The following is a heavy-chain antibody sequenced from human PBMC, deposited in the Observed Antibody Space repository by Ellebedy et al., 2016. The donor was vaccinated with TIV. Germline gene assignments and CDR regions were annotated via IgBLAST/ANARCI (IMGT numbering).Heavy chain of an antibody. CDR3: ATNHDS. D-gene: IGHD1-14*01. Sequence: PGGSLRLSCAASALPVSSFYLSWVRQAPGKGLEWVSNFFSGGDTYYADSVKGRFTISRDKFKNTLYLQMNSLRAEDTAVYYCATNHDSWGQGTLVTVSS. CDR2: FFSGGDT. J-gene: IGHJ4*02. V-gene: IGHV3-53*01. CDR1: ALPVSSFY.